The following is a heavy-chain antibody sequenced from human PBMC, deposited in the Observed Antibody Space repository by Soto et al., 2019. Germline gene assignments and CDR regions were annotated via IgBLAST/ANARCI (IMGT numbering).Heavy chain of an antibody. CDR3: ASHPTSGSRSSSSLRKENYYYYYYMDV. V-gene: IGHV4-39*01. J-gene: IGHJ6*03. D-gene: IGHD6-6*01. CDR1: GSSISSSSYY. CDR2: IYYSGST. Sequence: PSETLSLTCRVSGSSISSSSYYWGWIRQPTGKGLEWIGSIYYSGSTYYNPSLKSRVTISVDTSKNQFSLKLSSVTAADTAVYYCASHPTSGSRSSSSLRKENYYYYYYMDVWGKGTTVTVSS.